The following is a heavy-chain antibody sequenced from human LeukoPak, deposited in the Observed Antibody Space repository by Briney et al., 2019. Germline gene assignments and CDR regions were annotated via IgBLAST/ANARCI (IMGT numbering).Heavy chain of an antibody. Sequence: ASVTVSCTASGYTFTNYDINWVRQATGQGVEWMGWRNPNSGRTGFAQKFQGRLTMTADTSISTAYMELSSLTSDDTAVYYCARGPVSTHGMDVWGQGTTVTVSS. D-gene: IGHD6-13*01. CDR3: ARGPVSTHGMDV. CDR2: RNPNSGRT. V-gene: IGHV1-8*01. CDR1: GYTFTNYD. J-gene: IGHJ6*02.